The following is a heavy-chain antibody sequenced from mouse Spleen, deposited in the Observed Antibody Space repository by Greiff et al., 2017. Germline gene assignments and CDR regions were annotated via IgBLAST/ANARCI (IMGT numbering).Heavy chain of an antibody. D-gene: IGHD2-2*01. J-gene: IGHJ1*01. Sequence: VQLQQSGAELVKPGASVKLSCKASGYTFTSYWMHWVKQRPGQGLEWIGMIHPNSGSTNYNEKFKSKATLTVDKSSSTAYMQLSSLTSEDSAVYYCARGGYDGSYFDVWGAGTTVTVSS. V-gene: IGHV1-64*01. CDR3: ARGGYDGSYFDV. CDR2: IHPNSGST. CDR1: GYTFTSYW.